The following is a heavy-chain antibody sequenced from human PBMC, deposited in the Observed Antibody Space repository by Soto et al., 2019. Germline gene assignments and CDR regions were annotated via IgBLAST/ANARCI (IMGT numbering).Heavy chain of an antibody. CDR1: GGTFSSYA. CDR2: IIPIFGTA. CDR3: AREGYYYDSSGSYYYYYGMDV. V-gene: IGHV1-69*13. J-gene: IGHJ6*02. D-gene: IGHD3-22*01. Sequence: SVTVSCQASGGTFSSYAISWVRQAPGQGLEWMRGIIPIFGTANYAQKFQGRVTITADESTSTAYMELSSLRSEDTAVYYCAREGYYYDSSGSYYYYYGMDVWGQGTTVTVSS.